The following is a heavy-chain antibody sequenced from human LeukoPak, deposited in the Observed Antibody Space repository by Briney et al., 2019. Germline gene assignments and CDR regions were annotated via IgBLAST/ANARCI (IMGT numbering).Heavy chain of an antibody. CDR2: ISYDGSNK. D-gene: IGHD5-18*01. CDR1: GFTFSSYG. Sequence: GGSLRLSCAASGFTFSSYGMHWVRQAPGKGLEWVAVISYDGSNKYYADSVKGRFTISRDNSKNTLYLQMNSLRAEDTAVYYCARGAVDTAMSAFYYYYYYMDVWGKGTTVTVSS. V-gene: IGHV3-30*03. CDR3: ARGAVDTAMSAFYYYYYYMDV. J-gene: IGHJ6*03.